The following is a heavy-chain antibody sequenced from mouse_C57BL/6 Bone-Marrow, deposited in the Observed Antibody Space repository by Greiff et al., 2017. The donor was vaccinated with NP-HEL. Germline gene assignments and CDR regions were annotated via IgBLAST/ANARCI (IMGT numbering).Heavy chain of an antibody. CDR2: INSDGGST. D-gene: IGHD4-1*01. J-gene: IGHJ4*01. Sequence: EVMLVESGGGLVQPGESLKLSCESNEYAFPSHDMSWVRKTPEKRLELVAAINSDGGSTYYPDTMERRFIISRDNTKKSLYLRKGSLRSENTALYYGESQLTGTAAMDYRGQGTSVTDSS. V-gene: IGHV5-2*01. CDR3: ESQLTGTAAMDY. CDR1: EYAFPSHD.